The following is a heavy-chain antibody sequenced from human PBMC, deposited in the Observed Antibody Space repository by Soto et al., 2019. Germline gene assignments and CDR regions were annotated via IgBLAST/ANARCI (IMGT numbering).Heavy chain of an antibody. CDR3: ARDSPTHGDSSRYGMDV. CDR2: IIPIFGTA. D-gene: IGHD6-13*01. V-gene: IGHV1-69*01. CDR1: GGTFSSYA. J-gene: IGHJ6*02. Sequence: QVQLVQSGAEVKKPGSSVKVSCKASGGTFSSYAISWVRQAPGQGLEWMGGIIPIFGTANYAQKFQGRVTITADESTSTAYMELSSLRSEDTVVYYCARDSPTHGDSSRYGMDVWGQGTTVTVSS.